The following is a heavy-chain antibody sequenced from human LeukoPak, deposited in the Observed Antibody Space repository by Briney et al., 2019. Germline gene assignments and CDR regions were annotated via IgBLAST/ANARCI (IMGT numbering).Heavy chain of an antibody. Sequence: PGGSLRLSRAASGFTFSSYSMNWVRQAPGKGLEWVSYISSSSSTIYYADSVKGRFTISRDNAKNSLYLQMNSLRAEDTAVYYCARCLYYYDSSGYISDYWGQGTLVTVSS. CDR1: GFTFSSYS. J-gene: IGHJ4*02. V-gene: IGHV3-48*01. CDR2: ISSSSSTI. CDR3: ARCLYYYDSSGYISDY. D-gene: IGHD3-22*01.